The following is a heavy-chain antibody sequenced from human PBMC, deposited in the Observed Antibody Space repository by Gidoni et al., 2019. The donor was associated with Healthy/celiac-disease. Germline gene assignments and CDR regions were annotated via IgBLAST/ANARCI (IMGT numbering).Heavy chain of an antibody. D-gene: IGHD5-18*01. CDR1: GFTFGSYW. CDR2: INSDGSRT. V-gene: IGHV3-74*01. CDR3: ARDGYSYGLSSLDY. J-gene: IGHJ4*02. Sequence: EVQLVESGGGLVQHGGSMRLSCAASGFTFGSYWMHWVRQAPGKGRVWVSRINSDGSRTSFAYSVKGRFTISRDNAKNTLYLQMNSLRAEDTAVYYCARDGYSYGLSSLDYWGQGTLVTVSS.